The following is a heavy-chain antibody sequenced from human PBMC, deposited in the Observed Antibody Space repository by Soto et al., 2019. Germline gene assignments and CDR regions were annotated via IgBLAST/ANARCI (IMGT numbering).Heavy chain of an antibody. J-gene: IGHJ4*02. CDR1: GYSLSQIS. CDR3: ATGITTYCYVGRCFDY. CDR2: FDPEDGET. D-gene: IGHD2-2*01. Sequence: GASVKVSCKVSGYSLSQISMYWVRQAPGKGLEWLGSFDPEDGETLFAQKFQGRAIMTEDTSSDTAYLALSSLRSDDTAVYFCATGITTYCYVGRCFDYRAQRTLVPVSA. V-gene: IGHV1-24*01.